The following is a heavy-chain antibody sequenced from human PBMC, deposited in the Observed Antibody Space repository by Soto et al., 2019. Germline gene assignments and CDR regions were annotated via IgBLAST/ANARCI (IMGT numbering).Heavy chain of an antibody. CDR3: ARDLIVTTKGYYYYFGMDV. J-gene: IGHJ6*02. Sequence: QVQLQESGPGLVKPSETLSLTCSVSGGSISSYYWNWIRQPPGKGLEWIGYIYYNGSTNYNPSLKRRVSVSLDPSKNQFSLKLRSVTAADTAVYYCARDLIVTTKGYYYYFGMDVWGQGTTVTVSS. D-gene: IGHD5-12*01. CDR2: IYYNGST. CDR1: GGSISSYY. V-gene: IGHV4-59*01.